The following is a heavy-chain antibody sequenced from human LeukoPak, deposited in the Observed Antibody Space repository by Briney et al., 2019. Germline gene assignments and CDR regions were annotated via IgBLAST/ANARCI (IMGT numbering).Heavy chain of an antibody. V-gene: IGHV3-9*03. D-gene: IGHD6-6*01. CDR1: GFTFDDYA. Sequence: GGSLRLSCAASGFTFDDYAMHWVRQAPGKGLGWVSGISWNSGSIGYADSVKGRFTISRDNAKNSLYLQMNSLRAEDMALYYCAKVAARGPGLGSYFDYWGQGTLVTVSS. CDR2: ISWNSGSI. CDR3: AKVAARGPGLGSYFDY. J-gene: IGHJ4*02.